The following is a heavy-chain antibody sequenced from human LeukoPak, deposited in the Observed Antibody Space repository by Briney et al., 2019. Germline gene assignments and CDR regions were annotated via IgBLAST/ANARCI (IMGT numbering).Heavy chain of an antibody. CDR2: IRYDGSNK. CDR1: GFTFSSYG. Sequence: GGSLRLSCAASGFTFSSYGMHWVRQAPGKGLEWVAFIRYDGSNKYYADSVKGRFTISRDNSKNTLYLHMNSLRAEDTAMYYCAKKGYYASGSYFDYWGQGTLVTVSS. D-gene: IGHD3-10*01. V-gene: IGHV3-30*02. J-gene: IGHJ4*02. CDR3: AKKGYYASGSYFDY.